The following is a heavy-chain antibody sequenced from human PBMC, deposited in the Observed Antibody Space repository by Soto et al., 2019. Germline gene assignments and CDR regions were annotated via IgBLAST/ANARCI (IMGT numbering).Heavy chain of an antibody. D-gene: IGHD6-13*01. V-gene: IGHV3-15*07. J-gene: IGHJ3*02. CDR1: GFTFSNAW. Sequence: GGSLRLSCAASGFTFSNAWMNWVRQAPGKGLELVGRIKSKTDGGTTDYAAPVKGRFTISRDDAKNTLYLQMNSLKTEDTAVYYCTTTLESSSWPRDDAFDIWGQGTMVTVSS. CDR3: TTTLESSSWPRDDAFDI. CDR2: IKSKTDGGTT.